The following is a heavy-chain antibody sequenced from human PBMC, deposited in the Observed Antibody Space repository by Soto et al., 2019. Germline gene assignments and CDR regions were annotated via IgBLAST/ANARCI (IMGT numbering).Heavy chain of an antibody. CDR1: GFTVSSSY. CDR2: LYSAGAT. Sequence: EVQLVESGGGLLQPGGSLRVSCAASGFTVSSSYMSWVRQAPGKGLEWVATLYSAGATYYADSVKGRFTISRDNSQNTLYLQMNSLPVEGTAVYHCAGVVESNVLNGYWFFDLWGRGTLVTVSS. J-gene: IGHJ2*01. V-gene: IGHV3-53*01. CDR3: AGVVESNVLNGYWFFDL. D-gene: IGHD3-16*01.